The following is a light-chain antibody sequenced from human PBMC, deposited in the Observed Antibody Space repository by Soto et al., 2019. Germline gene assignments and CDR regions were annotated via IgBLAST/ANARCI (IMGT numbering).Light chain of an antibody. J-gene: IGKJ5*01. CDR2: DAS. CDR1: QTVSSY. V-gene: IGKV3-11*01. CDR3: QQRSDWPIT. Sequence: EIVVTQSPATLSLSPGERATLFCRASQTVSSYLVWYQQKPGQPPRLLIYDASNRATCVPARFSGSGSGTDLTLTISSLEPEDFAVYYCQQRSDWPITFGQGTRLEIK.